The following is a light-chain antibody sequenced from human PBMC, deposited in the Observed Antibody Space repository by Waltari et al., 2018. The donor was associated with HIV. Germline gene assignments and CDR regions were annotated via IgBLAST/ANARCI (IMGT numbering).Light chain of an antibody. Sequence: SALTQPASVSGSPGQSITIPCTGTSSDVVSWYQQHPGKVPKLLIYEVTKRSSGVSDRFSGSKSGNTASLTISGLQAEDEADYYCCSHAGSLTYVFGSGTKVTVL. V-gene: IGLV2-23*02. J-gene: IGLJ1*01. CDR1: SSDV. CDR3: CSHAGSLTYV. CDR2: EVT.